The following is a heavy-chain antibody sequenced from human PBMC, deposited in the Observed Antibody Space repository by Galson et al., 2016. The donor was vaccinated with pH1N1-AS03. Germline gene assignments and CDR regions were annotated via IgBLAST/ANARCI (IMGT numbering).Heavy chain of an antibody. CDR2: ISGSGGST. CDR3: AKKFYYDSSGHHLDVADV. Sequence: SLRLSCAASGFTFSNYAMTLVRQAPGKGLEWVSSISGSGGSTNSADSVRDRFSISRDNSKNTLFLQMNRLRADDTAVYYCAKKFYYDSSGHHLDVADVWGQGTAATVSS. V-gene: IGHV3-23*01. J-gene: IGHJ3*01. CDR1: GFTFSNYA. D-gene: IGHD3-22*01.